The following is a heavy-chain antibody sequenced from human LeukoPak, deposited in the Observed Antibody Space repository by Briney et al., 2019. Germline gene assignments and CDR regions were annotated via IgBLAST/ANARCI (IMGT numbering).Heavy chain of an antibody. V-gene: IGHV4-39*01. CDR1: GGSISSSNYS. D-gene: IGHD2-15*01. J-gene: IGHJ1*01. Sequence: SETLSLTSTVSGGSISSSNYSWGWIRQPPGKGLEWIGSIYYSGTTSYNPSLKSRVTISVDTSKNQFSLKLSSVTAADTAVYYCVRACSGGSCYLSFQHWGQGTLVTVSS. CDR3: VRACSGGSCYLSFQH. CDR2: IYYSGTT.